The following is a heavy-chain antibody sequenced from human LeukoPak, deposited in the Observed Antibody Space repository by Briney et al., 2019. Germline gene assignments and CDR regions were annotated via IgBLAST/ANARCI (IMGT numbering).Heavy chain of an antibody. D-gene: IGHD2-2*01. Sequence: GGSLRLSCAASGFTFSSYAMSWVRPAPGKGLEWVSAISGSGGSTYYADSVKGRFTISRDNSKNTLYLQMNSLRAEDTAVYYCAKSGYQLPPQPDYYGMDVWGQGTTVTVSS. CDR3: AKSGYQLPPQPDYYGMDV. CDR1: GFTFSSYA. CDR2: ISGSGGST. J-gene: IGHJ6*02. V-gene: IGHV3-23*01.